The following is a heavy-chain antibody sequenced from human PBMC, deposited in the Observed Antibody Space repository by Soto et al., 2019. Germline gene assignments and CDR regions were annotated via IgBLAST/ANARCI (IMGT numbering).Heavy chain of an antibody. J-gene: IGHJ4*02. D-gene: IGHD1-26*01. CDR3: TRDENGVGPTQDY. Sequence: EMQLVESGGGLVQPGGSLRLSCAASGFTFSHYWMHWVRQVPGKGLVWVSRINNDGTRTFYADSVKGRFTVSRDNAKNTLYLQMNSLRVEDTALYYCTRDENGVGPTQDYWGQGTLVTVSS. V-gene: IGHV3-74*01. CDR1: GFTFSHYW. CDR2: INNDGTRT.